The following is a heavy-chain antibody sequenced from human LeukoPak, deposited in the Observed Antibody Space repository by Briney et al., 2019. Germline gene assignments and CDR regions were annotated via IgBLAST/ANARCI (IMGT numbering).Heavy chain of an antibody. Sequence: PGESLNISCKGYGYSSTSYWIGWVRQMPGKGLEWMGIIYPGDSATRYSPSFQGQVTISADKSISTAYLQWSSLKASDTAMYYCARRVPNGNVVSAFDIWGPGTMVTVSS. CDR3: ARRVPNGNVVSAFDI. J-gene: IGHJ3*02. D-gene: IGHD1-20*01. CDR1: GYSSTSYW. CDR2: IYPGDSAT. V-gene: IGHV5-51*01.